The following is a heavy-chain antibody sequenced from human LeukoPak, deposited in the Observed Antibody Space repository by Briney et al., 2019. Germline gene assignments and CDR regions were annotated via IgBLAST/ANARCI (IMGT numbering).Heavy chain of an antibody. V-gene: IGHV3-64*01. CDR1: GFTFSSYA. D-gene: IGHD2-2*01. CDR3: ARWGSTSCYDY. Sequence: TGGTLRLSCAASGFTFSSYAMHWVRQAPGKGLEYVSAISTNGGSTYYANSVKGRFTISRDNSKNTLYLKMGSVRAEDMAVYYCARWGSTSCYDYWGQGTLVTVSS. CDR2: ISTNGGST. J-gene: IGHJ4*02.